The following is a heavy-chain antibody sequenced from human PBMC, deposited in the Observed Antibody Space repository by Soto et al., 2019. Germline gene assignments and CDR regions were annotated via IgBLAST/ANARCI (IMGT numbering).Heavy chain of an antibody. J-gene: IGHJ4*02. CDR2: FYYSGIT. Sequence: SETLSLTCTVSGDSLGSSSYYWGWIRQPPGKGLEWIGSFYYSGITYYNPSLKSRVTISVDTSKNQLSLKLTSVTAADTAVYHCARPKYSTSSALYDYWGQGTLVTVSS. CDR3: ARPKYSTSSALYDY. CDR1: GDSLGSSSYY. V-gene: IGHV4-39*01. D-gene: IGHD6-6*01.